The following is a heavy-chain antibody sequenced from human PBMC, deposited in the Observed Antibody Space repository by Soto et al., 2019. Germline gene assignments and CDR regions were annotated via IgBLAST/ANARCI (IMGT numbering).Heavy chain of an antibody. CDR1: GGSVSGYF. CDR2: ISRSGST. Sequence: SETLSLTCAVSGGSVSGYFWNWIRQPPGKGLEWIGDISRSGSTYHNTSLKSRVTISVDTSKSQFSLNLSFVTAADTAVYYCATMGTPATGLYFFDYWGQGSLVTVSS. J-gene: IGHJ4*02. CDR3: ATMGTPATGLYFFDY. V-gene: IGHV4-34*01. D-gene: IGHD2-15*01.